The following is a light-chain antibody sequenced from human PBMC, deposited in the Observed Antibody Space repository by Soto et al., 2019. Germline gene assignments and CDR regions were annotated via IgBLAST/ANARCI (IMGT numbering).Light chain of an antibody. CDR3: QQYENYWT. V-gene: IGKV1-5*01. CDR1: QSISSW. Sequence: DIQMTQSPSTLSAPAGDRVTITCRASQSISSWLAWYQHKPGKAPKLLIYDASNLDSGVPSRFSGSGSGTEFSLTISNLQPDDCATYYCQQYENYWTFGQGGKAAIK. CDR2: DAS. J-gene: IGKJ1*01.